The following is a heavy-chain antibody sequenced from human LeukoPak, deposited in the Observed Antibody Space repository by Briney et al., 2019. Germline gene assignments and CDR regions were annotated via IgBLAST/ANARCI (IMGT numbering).Heavy chain of an antibody. CDR2: ISSSSTYI. CDR1: GFTLSPYG. D-gene: IGHD6-19*01. CDR3: ARGGIAVAGDDL. V-gene: IGHV3-21*01. Sequence: GGSLRLSCAASGFTLSPYGMNWVRQAPGKGLEWVSAISSSSTYIYYADSVKGRFNISRDNSKSTLFLQMNSLRVEDTAVYYCARGGIAVAGDDLWGQGTLVTVSS. J-gene: IGHJ5*02.